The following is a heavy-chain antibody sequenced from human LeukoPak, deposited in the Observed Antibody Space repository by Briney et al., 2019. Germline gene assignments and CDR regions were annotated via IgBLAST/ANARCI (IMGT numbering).Heavy chain of an antibody. CDR2: FDPEDGET. Sequence: ASVKVSCKVSGYTLTELPMHWVRQAPGKGLEWMGGFDPEDGETIYAQKFQGRVTMTEDTSTDTAYMELSSLRSEDTAVYYCATGVTRYYDSSGYLIFDYWGQGTLVTVSS. CDR1: GYTLTELP. D-gene: IGHD3-22*01. CDR3: ATGVTRYYDSSGYLIFDY. J-gene: IGHJ4*02. V-gene: IGHV1-24*01.